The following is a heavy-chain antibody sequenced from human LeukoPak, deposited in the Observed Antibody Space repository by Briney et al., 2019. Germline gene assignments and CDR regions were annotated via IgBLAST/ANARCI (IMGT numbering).Heavy chain of an antibody. J-gene: IGHJ4*02. Sequence: PGGSLRLSCAVSGFTFSSYWMSWVRQAPGKGLEWVANIKQDGSEKYYVDSVKGRFTISRDNAKKSLYLQMNSLRAEDTAVYYCARDDYSSSWHWGQGTLVIVSS. D-gene: IGHD6-13*01. V-gene: IGHV3-7*01. CDR3: ARDDYSSSWH. CDR1: GFTFSSYW. CDR2: IKQDGSEK.